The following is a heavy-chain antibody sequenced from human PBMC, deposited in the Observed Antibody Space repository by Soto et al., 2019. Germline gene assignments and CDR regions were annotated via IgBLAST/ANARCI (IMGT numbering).Heavy chain of an antibody. V-gene: IGHV1-69*14. Sequence: QVQLVQSGAEVKKPGSSVKVSCKASGGTFSSYAISWVRQAPGQGLEWMGGIIPIFGTANYAQKFQGRVTITADKSTRTAYMELSSLRSEDTAVYYCARDDSGSHPSRLLYNWFDPRGQGTLVTVSS. CDR2: IIPIFGTA. D-gene: IGHD1-26*01. J-gene: IGHJ5*02. CDR1: GGTFSSYA. CDR3: ARDDSGSHPSRLLYNWFDP.